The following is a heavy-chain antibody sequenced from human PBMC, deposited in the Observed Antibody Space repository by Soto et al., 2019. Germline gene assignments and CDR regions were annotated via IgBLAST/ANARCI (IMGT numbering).Heavy chain of an antibody. Sequence: PSETLALTCSVSGGSISSYYWNWIRQPAGKGLEWIGRVSTSGSTKYNPSLKRRVTMSVDTSKNQFSLKLTSVTAADTAVYYCARARMSTRTSYCYGMDVWGQGITVTVSS. V-gene: IGHV4-4*07. CDR2: VSTSGST. CDR3: ARARMSTRTSYCYGMDV. CDR1: GGSISSYY. D-gene: IGHD1-1*01. J-gene: IGHJ6*02.